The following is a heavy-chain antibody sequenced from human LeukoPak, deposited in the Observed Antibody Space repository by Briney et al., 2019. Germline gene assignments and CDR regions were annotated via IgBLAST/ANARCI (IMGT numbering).Heavy chain of an antibody. CDR3: ERDGRDFAFDP. V-gene: IGHV4-31*03. J-gene: IGHJ5*02. CDR1: WGPINSGGYY. D-gene: IGHD2-21*02. Sequence: SQTLSLTRSVWWGPINSGGYYWSWIRQHPGKGLEWIGYIYYSGSTYYNPSLKSRATISVDTSKNHFSLKLSSVTAADTALYCCERDGRDFAFDPWGQGTLVTVSS. CDR2: IYYSGST.